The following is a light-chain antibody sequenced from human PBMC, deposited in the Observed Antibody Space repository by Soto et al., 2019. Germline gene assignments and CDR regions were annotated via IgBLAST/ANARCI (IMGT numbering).Light chain of an antibody. J-gene: IGKJ1*01. CDR3: LLDYRYFWA. CDR2: AAS. Sequence: IQLTQSPSSLSASVGDRVTITCRASQRISNYLSWYQQKPGKAPKRLIYAASTLQSGVPSRFSGSGSGTDFTLTISCLQPEDFATYYCLLDYRYFWAFGQGTKVDIK. CDR1: QRISNY. V-gene: IGKV1-6*02.